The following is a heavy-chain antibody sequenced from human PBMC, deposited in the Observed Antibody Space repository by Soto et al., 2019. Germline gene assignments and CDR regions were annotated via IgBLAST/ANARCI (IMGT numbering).Heavy chain of an antibody. D-gene: IGHD2-8*01. CDR2: IYYSGST. Sequence: PSETLSLTCTVSGGSISSGGYYWSWIRQHPGKGLEWIGYIYYSGSTYYNPSLKSRVTISVDTSKNQFSLKLSSVTAADTAVYYCAREYCTNGVCRFDYWGQGTLVTVSS. J-gene: IGHJ4*02. CDR3: AREYCTNGVCRFDY. V-gene: IGHV4-31*03. CDR1: GGSISSGGYY.